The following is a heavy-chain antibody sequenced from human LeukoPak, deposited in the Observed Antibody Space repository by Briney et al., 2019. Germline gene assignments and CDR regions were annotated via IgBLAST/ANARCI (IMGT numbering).Heavy chain of an antibody. CDR2: ISSSGGST. D-gene: IGHD2/OR15-2a*01. CDR3: VKDQWYYTS. Sequence: GGSLRLSCVASGFTFSSYGMSWVRQAPGKGLEWVSGISSSGGSTQHADSVKGRFTISRDNSKNTLYLQMNSLRVEDTAVYHCVKDQWYYTSWGQGTLVTASS. J-gene: IGHJ4*02. CDR1: GFTFSSYG. V-gene: IGHV3-23*01.